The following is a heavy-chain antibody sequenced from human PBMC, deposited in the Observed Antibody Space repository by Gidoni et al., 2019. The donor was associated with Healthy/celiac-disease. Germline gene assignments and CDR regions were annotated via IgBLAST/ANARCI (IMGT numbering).Heavy chain of an antibody. CDR3: ARDWTVVVITSGYYYYGMDV. Sequence: QVQLVQSGAEVKKPGASVKVSCKASGSTFTSYNMHWVRQAPGQGLEWMGIINPSGGSTSYAQKFQGRVTMTRDTSTSTVYMELSSLRSEDTAVYYCARDWTVVVITSGYYYYGMDVWGQGTTVTVSS. CDR2: INPSGGST. V-gene: IGHV1-46*01. CDR1: GSTFTSYN. J-gene: IGHJ6*02. D-gene: IGHD3-22*01.